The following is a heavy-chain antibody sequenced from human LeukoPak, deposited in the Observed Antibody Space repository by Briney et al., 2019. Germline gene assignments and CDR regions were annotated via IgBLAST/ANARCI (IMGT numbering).Heavy chain of an antibody. CDR1: GFTFSSYA. Sequence: GGSLRLSCAASGFTFSSYAMSWVRQAPGKGLEWVSAISGSGGSTYYADSVKGRFTISRDNSKNTLYLQMNSLRAEDTAVYYCAKDTPAHYLYSSGPGAFDIWGQGTMVTVSS. CDR3: AKDTPAHYLYSSGPGAFDI. D-gene: IGHD6-19*01. V-gene: IGHV3-23*01. J-gene: IGHJ3*02. CDR2: ISGSGGST.